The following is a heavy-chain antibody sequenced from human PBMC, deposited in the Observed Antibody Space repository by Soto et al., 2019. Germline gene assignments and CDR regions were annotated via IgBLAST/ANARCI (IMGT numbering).Heavy chain of an antibody. J-gene: IGHJ4*02. CDR3: ARFTGSALMD. D-gene: IGHD2-8*02. CDR1: GGSISNYY. V-gene: IGHV4-59*01. Sequence: SETLSLTCTVSGGSISNYYWSWIRQPPGEGLEYIGHIYYTGTTYYNPSLKSRVTISVDTSKNQFSLKQTSVTAADTAVYFCARFTGSALMDWGQGALVTVSS. CDR2: IYYTGTT.